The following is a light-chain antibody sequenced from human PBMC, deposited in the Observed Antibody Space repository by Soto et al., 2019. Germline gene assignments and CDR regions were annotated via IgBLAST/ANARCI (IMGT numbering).Light chain of an antibody. CDR1: QSISSSY. CDR3: LQYGSSPVT. V-gene: IGKV3-20*01. CDR2: GAS. J-gene: IGKJ3*01. Sequence: EIVLTQSPGTLSLSPGERATLSCRVSQSISSSYLAWYQQKPGQAPRLLIYGASSRATGIPDRFSGSGSGTDFTLTISRLEPEDFAVYYCLQYGSSPVTFGRGTKVDIK.